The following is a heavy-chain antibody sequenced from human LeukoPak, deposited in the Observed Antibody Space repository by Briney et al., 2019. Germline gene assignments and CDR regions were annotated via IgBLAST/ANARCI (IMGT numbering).Heavy chain of an antibody. CDR3: ARDYYDILTGKSDAFDI. V-gene: IGHV1-46*01. CDR2: INPSGGST. CDR1: GYTFTSYY. D-gene: IGHD3-9*01. J-gene: IGHJ3*02. Sequence: ASVKVSCKASGYTFTSYYMHWVRQAPGQGLEWMGIINPSGGSTSYAQKFQGRVTMTRDTSTSTVYMELSSLRSEDTAVYYCARDYYDILTGKSDAFDIWGQGTMVTVSS.